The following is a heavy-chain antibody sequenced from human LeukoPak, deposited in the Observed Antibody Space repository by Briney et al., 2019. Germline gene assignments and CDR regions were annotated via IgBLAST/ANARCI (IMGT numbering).Heavy chain of an antibody. V-gene: IGHV3-30*03. D-gene: IGHD3-22*01. CDR1: GFTFSSYV. Sequence: GGSLRLSCAASGFTFSSYVMHWVRQAPGKGLEWVAVISYDGSNKYYPDSVKGRFTISRDNSKNTLYLQMNSLRAEDTAVYYCARGASSAYYVDYWGQGTLVSVSS. J-gene: IGHJ4*02. CDR3: ARGASSAYYVDY. CDR2: ISYDGSNK.